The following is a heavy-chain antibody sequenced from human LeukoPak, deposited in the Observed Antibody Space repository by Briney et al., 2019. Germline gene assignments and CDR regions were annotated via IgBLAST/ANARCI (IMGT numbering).Heavy chain of an antibody. CDR1: GFTFSSYA. J-gene: IGHJ4*02. D-gene: IGHD4-17*01. CDR3: ASLYGDYGNYFDY. V-gene: IGHV3-53*01. CDR2: IYSGGST. Sequence: GRSLRLSCAASGFTFSSYAMHWVRQAPGKGLEWVSVIYSGGSTYYADSVKGRFTISRDNSKNTLYLQMNSLRAEDTAVYYCASLYGDYGNYFDYWGQGTLVTVSS.